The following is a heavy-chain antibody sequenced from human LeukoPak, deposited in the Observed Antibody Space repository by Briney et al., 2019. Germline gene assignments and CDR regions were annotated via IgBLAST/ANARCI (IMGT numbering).Heavy chain of an antibody. CDR2: ISSSSSTI. V-gene: IGHV3-48*04. CDR3: ARTFHPQLRFGPYYYYMDV. CDR1: GFTFSSYS. Sequence: GGSLRLSCAASGFTFSSYSMNWVRQAPGKGLEWVSYISSSSSTIYYADSVKGRFTISRDNAKNSLYLQMNSLRAEDTAVYYCARTFHPQLRFGPYYYYMDVWGRGTTVTVSS. D-gene: IGHD5-18*01. J-gene: IGHJ6*03.